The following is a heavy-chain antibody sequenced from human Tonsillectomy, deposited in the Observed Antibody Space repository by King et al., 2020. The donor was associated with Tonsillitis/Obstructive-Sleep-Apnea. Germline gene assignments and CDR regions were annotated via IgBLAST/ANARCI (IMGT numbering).Heavy chain of an antibody. V-gene: IGHV4-39*01. CDR2: IYYSGST. D-gene: IGHD2-2*01. J-gene: IGHJ3*02. Sequence: QLQESGPGLVKSSETLSLTCTVSGGSISSSSYYWGWIRQPPGEGLEWIGSIYYSGSTYYNPSLKSRVTISIDTSKNQFSLKLSSVTAADTAVYYCARYSIGIVAEPAANYAFDIWGQGTMVTVSS. CDR1: GGSISSSSYY. CDR3: ARYSIGIVAEPAANYAFDI.